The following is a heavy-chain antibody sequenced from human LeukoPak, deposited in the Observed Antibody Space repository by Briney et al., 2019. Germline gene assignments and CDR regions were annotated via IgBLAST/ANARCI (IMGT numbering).Heavy chain of an antibody. CDR1: GFTFDDYA. V-gene: IGHV3-9*01. D-gene: IGHD3-3*01. J-gene: IGHJ4*02. CDR2: ISWNSGSI. Sequence: GGSLRLSCAASGFTFDDYAMHWVRQAPGKGLESVSSISWNSGSIGYADSVKGRFTISRDNAKNSLYLQMNSLRAEDTAVYYCAKRDYNFWSGYNYWGQGTLVTVSS. CDR3: AKRDYNFWSGYNY.